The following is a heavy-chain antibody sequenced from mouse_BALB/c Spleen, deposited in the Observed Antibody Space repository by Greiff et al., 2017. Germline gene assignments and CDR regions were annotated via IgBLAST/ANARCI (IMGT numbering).Heavy chain of an antibody. CDR3: ARHGFAMDY. D-gene: IGHD2-2*01. CDR2: INPSNGRT. J-gene: IGHJ4*01. Sequence: QVQLKQSGAELVKPGASVKLSCKASGYTFTSYWMHWVKQRPGQGLEWIGEINPSNGRTNYNEKFKSKATLTVDKSSSTAYMQLSSLTSEDSAVYYCARHGFAMDYWGQGTSVTVSS. V-gene: IGHV1S81*02. CDR1: GYTFTSYW.